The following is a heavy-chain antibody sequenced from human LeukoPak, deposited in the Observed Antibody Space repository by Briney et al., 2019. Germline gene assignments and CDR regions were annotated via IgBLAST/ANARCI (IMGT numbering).Heavy chain of an antibody. J-gene: IGHJ4*02. CDR1: GITLSNHG. CDR2: ISGSDGST. Sequence: GGSLRLSCAVSGITLSNHGMSWVRQAPGKGLEWVAGISGSDGSTNYAESVKDRFTVSRDNRKNTLFLQMNSLTAEDTAEYFCAKRGVVIRVILVGFHKEAYYFDSWGQGALVTVSS. D-gene: IGHD3-22*01. V-gene: IGHV3-23*01. CDR3: AKRGVVIRVILVGFHKEAYYFDS.